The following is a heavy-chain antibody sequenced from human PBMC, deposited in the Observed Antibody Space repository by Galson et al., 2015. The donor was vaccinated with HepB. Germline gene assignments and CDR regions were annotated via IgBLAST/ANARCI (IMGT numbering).Heavy chain of an antibody. CDR2: MNPTSGNS. CDR3: ASGDSGSYVWSAFDI. J-gene: IGHJ3*02. Sequence: SVKVSCKASGYTFASHDINWVRQATGQGLEWVGWMNPTSGNSGSAQKFQGKITMTRDSSIRTAYMELSSLRSEDTAVYYCASGDSGSYVWSAFDIWGQGTMVTVSS. D-gene: IGHD1-26*01. V-gene: IGHV1-8*01. CDR1: GYTFASHD.